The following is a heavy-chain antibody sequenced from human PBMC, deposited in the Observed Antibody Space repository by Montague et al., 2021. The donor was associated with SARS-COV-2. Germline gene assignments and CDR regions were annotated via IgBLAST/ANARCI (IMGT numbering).Heavy chain of an antibody. Sequence: SLRLSCAASGFTFSSYSMNWVRQAPGKGLEWVSSISSSSSYIYYADSVKGRFTISRDNAKNSLHLQMNSLRAEDTAVYYCARDPYYDILTGYYKDWGQGTLVTVSS. J-gene: IGHJ4*02. CDR1: GFTFSSYS. D-gene: IGHD3-9*01. CDR3: ARDPYYDILTGYYKD. CDR2: ISSSSSYI. V-gene: IGHV3-21*01.